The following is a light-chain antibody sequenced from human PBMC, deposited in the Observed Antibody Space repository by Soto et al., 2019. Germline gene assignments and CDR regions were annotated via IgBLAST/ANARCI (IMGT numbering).Light chain of an antibody. V-gene: IGKV3-11*01. CDR2: DAS. J-gene: IGKJ4*01. CDR1: QSVGSC. CDR3: QQRTDWPLT. Sequence: ETVLTQSPATLSLSPGQRATFSCRASQSVGSCLAWYQQKPGQAPRLLIYDASNRATGIPARFSGSGSGTDFTLTITSLEPEDFAVYFCQQRTDWPLTFGGGTKLEI.